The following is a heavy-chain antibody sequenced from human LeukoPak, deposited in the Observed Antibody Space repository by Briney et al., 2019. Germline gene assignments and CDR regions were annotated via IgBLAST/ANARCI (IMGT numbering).Heavy chain of an antibody. CDR2: ISGSGGST. V-gene: IGHV3-23*01. CDR1: GFTFSSYA. CDR3: AKVGERNPWPDYYYYMDV. D-gene: IGHD1-1*01. Sequence: GGSLRLSCAASGFTFSSYAMSWVRQAPGKGLEWVSAISGSGGSTYYADSVKGRFTISRDNSKNTLYLQMNSLRAEDTAVYYCAKVGERNPWPDYYYYMDVWGKGTTVTVSS. J-gene: IGHJ6*03.